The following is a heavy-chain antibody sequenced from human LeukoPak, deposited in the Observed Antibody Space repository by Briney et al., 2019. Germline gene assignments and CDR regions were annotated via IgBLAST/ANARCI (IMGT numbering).Heavy chain of an antibody. Sequence: SETLSLTCTVSGGSLSSYYWSWIRQPAGKGLEWIGRIYTSGSTNYNPSLKSRVTMSVDTSKNQFSLKLSSVTAADTAVYYCARAGYDSSGYSAYFDYWGQGTLVTVSS. CDR1: GGSLSSYY. J-gene: IGHJ4*02. CDR2: IYTSGST. CDR3: ARAGYDSSGYSAYFDY. D-gene: IGHD3-22*01. V-gene: IGHV4-4*07.